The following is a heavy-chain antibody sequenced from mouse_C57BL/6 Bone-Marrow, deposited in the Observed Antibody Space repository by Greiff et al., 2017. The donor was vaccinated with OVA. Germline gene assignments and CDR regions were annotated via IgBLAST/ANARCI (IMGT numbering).Heavy chain of an antibody. V-gene: IGHV5-9-1*02. CDR3: TSEKLDYFDY. CDR1: GFTFSSYA. Sequence: EVKLMESGEGLVKPGGSLKLSCAASGFTFSSYAMSWVRQTPEKRLEWVAYISSGGDYLYYADTVTGRFTISRDNARNTLYLQMSSLKSEDTAMYYCTSEKLDYFDYWGQGTTLTVSS. J-gene: IGHJ2*01. CDR2: ISSGGDYL.